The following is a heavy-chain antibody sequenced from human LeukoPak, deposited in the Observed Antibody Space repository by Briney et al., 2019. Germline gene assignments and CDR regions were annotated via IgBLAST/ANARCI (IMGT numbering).Heavy chain of an antibody. D-gene: IGHD2-15*01. Sequence: SETLSLTCTVSGGSISSYYWRWIRQPPGKGLEWIGYIYYSGSTNYNPSLKSRVTISVDTSKNQFSLKLSSVTAADTAVYYCARHGPGVAPFDYWGQGTLVTVSS. CDR3: ARHGPGVAPFDY. J-gene: IGHJ4*02. CDR2: IYYSGST. CDR1: GGSISSYY. V-gene: IGHV4-59*08.